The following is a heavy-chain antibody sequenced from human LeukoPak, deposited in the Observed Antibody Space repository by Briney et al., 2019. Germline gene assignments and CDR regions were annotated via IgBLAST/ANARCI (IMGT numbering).Heavy chain of an antibody. CDR3: AREQIDTSSWPFGIDY. CDR2: IDGSTNYI. Sequence: GGSLRLSCAASGFTFSSHSMNWVRQAPGKGLEWVSSIDGSTNYIYYADSLRGRFTISRDNAKSSVYLQMHSLGAEDTAVYYCAREQIDTSSWPFGIDYWGQGTLVTVSS. D-gene: IGHD6-13*01. J-gene: IGHJ4*02. V-gene: IGHV3-21*01. CDR1: GFTFSSHS.